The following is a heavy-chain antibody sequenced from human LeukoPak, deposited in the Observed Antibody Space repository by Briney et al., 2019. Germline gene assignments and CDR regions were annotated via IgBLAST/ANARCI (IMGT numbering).Heavy chain of an antibody. D-gene: IGHD4-17*01. J-gene: IGHJ6*03. CDR1: GFTFSSYA. CDR2: ISSNGGST. CDR3: AREMVTTTYYYYMDV. V-gene: IGHV3-64*01. Sequence: GGSLRLSCAASGFTFSSYAMHWVRQAPGKGLEYVSAISSNGGSTYYANSVKGRFTISRDNSKNTLYLQMGSLRAEDMAVYYCAREMVTTTYYYYMDVWGKGTTVTVSS.